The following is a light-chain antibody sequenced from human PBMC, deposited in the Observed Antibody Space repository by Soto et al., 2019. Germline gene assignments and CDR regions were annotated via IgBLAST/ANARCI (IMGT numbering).Light chain of an antibody. CDR2: DAS. Sequence: ETGLTQSPGTLSLSPGESATLSCRASQSVTSSFLAWYQQKPGQAPRLLIYDASGRATGIPDRFSGSGSGTDFTLTISRLEPEDFAVYYCQQYGSSPRTFGQGTKLEIK. V-gene: IGKV3-20*01. CDR3: QQYGSSPRT. CDR1: QSVTSSF. J-gene: IGKJ2*01.